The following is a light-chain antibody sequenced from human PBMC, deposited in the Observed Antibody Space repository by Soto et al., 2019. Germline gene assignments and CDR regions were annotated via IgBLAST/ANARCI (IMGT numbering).Light chain of an antibody. CDR1: QNVLYSSNTKNL. CDR2: WAS. J-gene: IGKJ2*01. Sequence: DIVMTQSPEYLAVSLGERATINCKSIQNVLYSSNTKNLIAWYQQKPGQPPKILIYWASTRESGVPDRFSASGSGRHFALTISSLQGDDVAVYYCQQYYSPPRYTFGQGTRLEIK. CDR3: QQYYSPPRYT. V-gene: IGKV4-1*01.